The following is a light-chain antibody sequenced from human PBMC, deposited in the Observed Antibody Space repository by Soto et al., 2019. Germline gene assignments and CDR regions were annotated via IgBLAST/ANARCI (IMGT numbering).Light chain of an antibody. CDR1: SSDVGGYNY. J-gene: IGLJ2*01. CDR3: SSHTSSSTLV. CDR2: DVT. V-gene: IGLV2-14*03. Sequence: QSALTQPASVSGSPGQSITISCTGTSSDVGGYNYVSWYQQHPGKAPKLMIFDVTNRPSGVSNRFSGSKSGNTASLTVSGLQAEDEADYYCSSHTSSSTLVFGRGTKVTVL.